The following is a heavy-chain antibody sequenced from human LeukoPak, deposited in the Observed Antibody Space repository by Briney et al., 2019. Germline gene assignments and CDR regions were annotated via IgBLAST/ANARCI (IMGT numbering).Heavy chain of an antibody. CDR1: GGSISTYF. Sequence: SETLSLTCTVSGGSISTYFWTWIRQPPGKGLEWIGYISYSGSTNYNPSLKSRVTISLDTSKNQFSLKLSSVTAADTAVYYCARAFAAGTFDYWGQGTLVTVSS. CDR3: ARAFAAGTFDY. D-gene: IGHD1-7*01. V-gene: IGHV4-59*13. CDR2: ISYSGST. J-gene: IGHJ4*02.